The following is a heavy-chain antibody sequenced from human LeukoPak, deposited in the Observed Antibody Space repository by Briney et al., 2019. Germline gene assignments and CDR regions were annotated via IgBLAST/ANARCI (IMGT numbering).Heavy chain of an antibody. Sequence: SETLSLTCTVSGGSLSSGSYYWRWIRQPPGTGLEWIGYIYYSGSTNYNPSLKSRVTISVDTSKNQFSLKLSSVTAADTAVYYCARVWLENLLNWFDPWGQGTLVTVSS. J-gene: IGHJ5*02. CDR3: ARVWLENLLNWFDP. V-gene: IGHV4-61*01. D-gene: IGHD6-19*01. CDR2: IYYSGST. CDR1: GGSLSSGSYY.